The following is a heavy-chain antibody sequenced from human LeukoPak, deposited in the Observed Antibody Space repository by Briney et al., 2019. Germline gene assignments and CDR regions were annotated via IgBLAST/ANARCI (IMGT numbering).Heavy chain of an antibody. CDR3: ARISGFGDYDAFDI. J-gene: IGHJ3*02. V-gene: IGHV3-21*01. D-gene: IGHD3-10*01. CDR1: GFTFSSYS. CDR2: ISSSSSYI. Sequence: GGSLRLSCAASGFTFSSYSMNWVRQAPGKGLEWVSSISSSSSYIYYADSVKGRFTISRDNAKNSLYLQMNSLRAEDTAVYYCARISGFGDYDAFDIWAKGQWSPSLQ.